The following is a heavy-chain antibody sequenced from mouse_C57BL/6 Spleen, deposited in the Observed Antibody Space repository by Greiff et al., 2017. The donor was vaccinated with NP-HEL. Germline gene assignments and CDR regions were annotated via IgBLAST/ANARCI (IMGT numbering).Heavy chain of an antibody. V-gene: IGHV7-3*01. CDR3: ARFDGYWGFAY. J-gene: IGHJ3*01. CDR2: IRNKANGYTT. CDR1: GFTFTDYY. D-gene: IGHD2-3*01. Sequence: EVKVVESGGGLVQPGGSLSLSCAASGFTFTDYYMSWVRQPPGKALEWLGFIRNKANGYTTEYSASVKGRFTISRDNSQSILYLQMNALRAEDSATYYCARFDGYWGFAYWGQGTLVTVSA.